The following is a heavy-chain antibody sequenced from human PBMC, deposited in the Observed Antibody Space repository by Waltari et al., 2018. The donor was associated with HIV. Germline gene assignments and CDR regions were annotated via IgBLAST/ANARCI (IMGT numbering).Heavy chain of an antibody. CDR2: IRTKANSYAT. Sequence: EVQLVEAGGGLVQAGGSLKLACAASWFPFSGPTLHWVRQASGKGLEWVGRIRTKANSYATAYAASVKGRFIISRDDSKNTAYLQMNNLKTEDTAVYYCTRLVAAVAGTGYWGQGTLVTVSS. CDR1: WFPFSGPT. CDR3: TRLVAAVAGTGY. V-gene: IGHV3-73*01. J-gene: IGHJ4*02. D-gene: IGHD6-19*01.